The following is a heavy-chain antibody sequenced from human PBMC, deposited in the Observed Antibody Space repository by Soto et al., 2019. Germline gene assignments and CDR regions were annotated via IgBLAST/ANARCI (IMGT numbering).Heavy chain of an antibody. J-gene: IGHJ5*02. D-gene: IGHD2-15*01. Sequence: QLQLQESGPGLVKPSETLSLTCTVSSGSISSTIYSWDWIRQPPGKGLEWIGSIFYSGSTYYNPSLKSRVTISVDTSKNQFSLTLTSVTAADTAVYYCARQCRGVTCHGFVPWGQGTLVTVSS. V-gene: IGHV4-39*01. CDR1: SGSISSTIYS. CDR2: IFYSGST. CDR3: ARQCRGVTCHGFVP.